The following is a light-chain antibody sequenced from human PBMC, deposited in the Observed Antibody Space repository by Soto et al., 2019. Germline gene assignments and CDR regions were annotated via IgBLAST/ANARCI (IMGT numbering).Light chain of an antibody. V-gene: IGKV3D-15*01. J-gene: IGKJ1*01. CDR1: QSVSSN. CDR2: GAS. Sequence: EIVLTQSPGTLSLSPGERATLSCRASQSVSSNLAWYQQKPGQAPRLLIYGASTRATGIPARFSGSGSGTELTLTISSLQSEDFEVYYCQQYNNWPRTFGQGTKVDIK. CDR3: QQYNNWPRT.